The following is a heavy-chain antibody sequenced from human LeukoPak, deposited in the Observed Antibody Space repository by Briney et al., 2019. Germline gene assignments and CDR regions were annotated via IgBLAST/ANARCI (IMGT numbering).Heavy chain of an antibody. CDR3: AKEAQRYFHH. Sequence: GGSLRLSCAASGFTFDDYTMHWVRQAPGKGLEWVSLITWDGGSTYYADSVKGRFTISRDNSKNSLSLQMNSLRTEDTALYYCAKEAQRYFHHWGQGTLVTVSS. V-gene: IGHV3-43*01. CDR1: GFTFDDYT. J-gene: IGHJ1*01. CDR2: ITWDGGST.